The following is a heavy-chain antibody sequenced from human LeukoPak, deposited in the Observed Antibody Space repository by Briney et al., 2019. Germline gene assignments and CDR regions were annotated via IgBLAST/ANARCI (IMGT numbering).Heavy chain of an antibody. D-gene: IGHD6-13*01. V-gene: IGHV4-34*01. CDR2: INHSGST. CDR3: ARGIAAAGTEGDY. J-gene: IGHJ4*02. Sequence: SETLSLTCAVYGVSFSGYYWSWIRQPPGKGLEWIGEINHSGSTNYSPSLKSRVTISVDTSKNQFSLKLSSVTAADTAVYYCARGIAAAGTEGDYWGQGTLVTVSS. CDR1: GVSFSGYY.